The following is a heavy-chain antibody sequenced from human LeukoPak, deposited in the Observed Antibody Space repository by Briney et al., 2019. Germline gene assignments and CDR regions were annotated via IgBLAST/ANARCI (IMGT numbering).Heavy chain of an antibody. V-gene: IGHV3-15*01. D-gene: IGHD3-10*01. CDR2: IKSKSDDGTT. CDR1: GFTFINAW. Sequence: GGSLRLSCEASGFTFINAWMSWVRQAPGKGLEWVGRIKSKSDDGTTDFAAPVKGRFSISRDDSKNTLYLQVNSLKTEDTAVYYCTTALRGVFLYDYWGQGTLVTVSS. J-gene: IGHJ4*02. CDR3: TTALRGVFLYDY.